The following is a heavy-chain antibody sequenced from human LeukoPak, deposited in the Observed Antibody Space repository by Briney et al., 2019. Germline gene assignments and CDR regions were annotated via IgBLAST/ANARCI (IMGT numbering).Heavy chain of an antibody. CDR1: GYTFTSYY. V-gene: IGHV1-46*01. CDR3: ARDIVGYYDSSGYPQNDY. J-gene: IGHJ4*02. Sequence: GASVKVSCKASGYTFTSYYMHWVLEAPGQGLEWMGIINPSGGSTTYAQKVQGRVTMTRDTSTSTVYMELSSLRSEDTAVYYCARDIVGYYDSSGYPQNDYWGQGTLVTVSS. CDR2: INPSGGST. D-gene: IGHD3-22*01.